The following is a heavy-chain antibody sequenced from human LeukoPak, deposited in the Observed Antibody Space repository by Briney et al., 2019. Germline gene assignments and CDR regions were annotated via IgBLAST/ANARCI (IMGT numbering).Heavy chain of an antibody. CDR3: ASTTVTTFYDYYYMDV. V-gene: IGHV1-69*06. CDR2: IIPIFGTA. J-gene: IGHJ6*03. Sequence: SVKVSCKASGGTFSSYAISWVRQAPGQGLEWMGGIIPIFGTANYAQKFQGRVTITADKSTSTAYMELSSLRSEDTAVYYCASTTVTTFYDYYYMDVWGKGTTVTISS. D-gene: IGHD4-17*01. CDR1: GGTFSSYA.